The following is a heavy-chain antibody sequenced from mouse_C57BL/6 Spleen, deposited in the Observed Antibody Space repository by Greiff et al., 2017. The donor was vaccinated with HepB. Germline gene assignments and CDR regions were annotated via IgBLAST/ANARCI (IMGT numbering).Heavy chain of an antibody. D-gene: IGHD4-1*01. CDR2: IYPRSGNT. J-gene: IGHJ3*01. CDR1: GYTFTSYG. Sequence: VQLQQSGAELARPGASVKLSCKASGYTFTSYGISWVKQRTGQGLEWIGEIYPRSGNTYYNEKFKGKATLTADKSSSTAYMELRSLTSEDSAVYVGARVAPLGRSNSWFAYWGQGTLVTVSA. CDR3: ARVAPLGRSNSWFAY. V-gene: IGHV1-81*01.